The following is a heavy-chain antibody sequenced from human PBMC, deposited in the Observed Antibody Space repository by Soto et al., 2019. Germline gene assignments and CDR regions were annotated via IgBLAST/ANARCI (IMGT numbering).Heavy chain of an antibody. Sequence: SETLSLTCSVSVDSMRGYHFYWAWIRQAPGKGLEWIGSAYFSGGNTYYNPSLKSRVSIFVDTSKNEFSLRLTSLTAADTAVYFCAYGSSSAWIDFWGQGTLVTV. D-gene: IGHD6-25*01. CDR3: AYGSSSAWIDF. CDR2: AYFSGGNT. CDR1: VDSMRGYHFY. J-gene: IGHJ4*02. V-gene: IGHV4-39*01.